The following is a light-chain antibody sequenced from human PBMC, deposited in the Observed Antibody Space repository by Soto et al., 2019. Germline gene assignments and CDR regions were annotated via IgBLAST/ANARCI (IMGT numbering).Light chain of an antibody. CDR2: AAS. V-gene: IGKV4-1*01. CDR3: EQYYSIPFT. CDR1: QSVLYNSNNKNH. J-gene: IGKJ2*01. Sequence: DFVMTQAPDSLAVSLGERATINCKSSQSVLYNSNNKNHLGWFQQKPGHPPKLLIYAASFRPAGVPDRCSGSGSGTYFTVTISSLQAEEVEVYYCEQYYSIPFTFGQGTKVES.